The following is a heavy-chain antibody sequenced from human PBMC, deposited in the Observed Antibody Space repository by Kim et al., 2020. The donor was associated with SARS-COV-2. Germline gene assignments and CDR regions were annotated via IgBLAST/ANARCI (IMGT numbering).Heavy chain of an antibody. D-gene: IGHD2-8*01. CDR1: GNTFSGYL. CDR3: ARANYFSMDV. J-gene: IGHJ6*02. CDR2: ISIDGTRT. V-gene: IGHV3-74*03. Sequence: GGSLRLSCAASGNTFSGYLMHWVRQVPGKGLVWVSLISIDGTRTLYADFVKGRFTISRDNAKKTLYLQMSSLRAEDTAVYYCARANYFSMDVWGQGTTVTVSS.